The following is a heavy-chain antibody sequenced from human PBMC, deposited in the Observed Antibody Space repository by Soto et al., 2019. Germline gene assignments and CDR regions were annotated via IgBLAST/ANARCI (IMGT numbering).Heavy chain of an antibody. CDR3: GRVVEGATRHTDFDS. J-gene: IGHJ5*01. Sequence: LSLTCAVSGVSIHNSHSFWGWIRQPPGKGLEFIGSVYYSGGANYNPSLKSRVTVSIDTSNNQFSLRVNSVTAADTAVYYCGRVVEGATRHTDFDSWGQGILVTVSS. V-gene: IGHV4-39*01. D-gene: IGHD2-15*01. CDR2: VYYSGGA. CDR1: GVSIHNSHSF.